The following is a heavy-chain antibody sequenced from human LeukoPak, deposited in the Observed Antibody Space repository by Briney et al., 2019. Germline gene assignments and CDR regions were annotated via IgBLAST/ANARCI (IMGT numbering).Heavy chain of an antibody. D-gene: IGHD4-17*01. Sequence: GGSLRLSCAFSGFTINDYGVNWVRRAPGKGLEWLSHTSVTGAVTTYADSLKGRFTISSDTAKNSLYLQLNSLTVGDTAIYYCARDCDGDEDFDYWGRGTLVTVSS. V-gene: IGHV3-48*01. CDR3: ARDCDGDEDFDY. CDR2: TSVTGAVT. J-gene: IGHJ4*02. CDR1: GFTINDYG.